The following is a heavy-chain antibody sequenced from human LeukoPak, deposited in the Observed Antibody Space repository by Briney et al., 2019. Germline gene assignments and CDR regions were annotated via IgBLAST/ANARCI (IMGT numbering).Heavy chain of an antibody. CDR3: ARGDLYCSSTSCYPPLDY. CDR2: IYYSGTT. D-gene: IGHD2-2*01. CDR1: GGSISNGDYY. Sequence: SETLSLTCTVSGGSISNGDYYWSWIRQPPGKGLEWIGYIYYSGTTYYNPSLRSRVTISVDTSKNQFSLKLSSVTAADTAVYYCARGDLYCSSTSCYPPLDYWGQGTLVTVSS. J-gene: IGHJ4*02. V-gene: IGHV4-30-4*01.